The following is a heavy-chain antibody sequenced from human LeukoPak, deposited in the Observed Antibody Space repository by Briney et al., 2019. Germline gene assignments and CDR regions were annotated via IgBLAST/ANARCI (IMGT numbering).Heavy chain of an antibody. Sequence: GASVKVSCKASGYTFTSYDINWVRQAPGQGLEWMGWMNPNSGDTGYPQKFQGRVTMTRDTSITTAYMELISLRSEDTALYYCARVGVDDSGNILKYFFDYWGQGTLVTVSS. J-gene: IGHJ4*02. CDR1: GYTFTSYD. CDR2: MNPNSGDT. D-gene: IGHD4-23*01. CDR3: ARVGVDDSGNILKYFFDY. V-gene: IGHV1-8*01.